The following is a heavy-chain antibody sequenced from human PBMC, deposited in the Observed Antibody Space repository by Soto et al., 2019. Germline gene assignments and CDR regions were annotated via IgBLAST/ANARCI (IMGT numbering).Heavy chain of an antibody. CDR2: ISGSGGST. V-gene: IGHV3-23*01. CDR3: AKEGGSDRRSWYWYFDL. CDR1: GFTFSSYA. Sequence: EVQLLESGGGLVQPGGSLRLSCAASGFTFSSYAMSWVRQAPGKGLEWVSAISGSGGSTYYADSVKGRFTISRDNSKNTLYLQMNSLRAEDTAVYYCAKEGGSDRRSWYWYFDLWGRGTLVTVSS. J-gene: IGHJ2*01. D-gene: IGHD6-13*01.